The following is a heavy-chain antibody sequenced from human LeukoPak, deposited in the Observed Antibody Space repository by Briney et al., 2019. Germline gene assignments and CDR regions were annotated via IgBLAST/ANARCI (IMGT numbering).Heavy chain of an antibody. D-gene: IGHD6-13*01. Sequence: GGSLRLSCAASGFTFSSYSMNWVRQAPGKGLEWVSYISSTSATMYHADSVKGRFTISRDNAKNSLYLQMNSLRAEDTAVYYCARRHGNRWYVDYWGQGTLVTVSS. CDR3: ARRHGNRWYVDY. CDR2: ISSTSATM. CDR1: GFTFSSYS. V-gene: IGHV3-48*01. J-gene: IGHJ4*02.